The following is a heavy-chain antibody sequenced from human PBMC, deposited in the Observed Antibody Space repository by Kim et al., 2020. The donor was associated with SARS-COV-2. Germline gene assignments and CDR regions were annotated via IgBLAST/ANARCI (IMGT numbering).Heavy chain of an antibody. CDR2: ISGSDGGT. V-gene: IGHV3-23*01. J-gene: IGHJ4*02. Sequence: GGSLRLSCAASGFTFWNSAMTWVRQAPGKGLEWVSTISGSDGGTFYADSVKGRFTISKDNSRDTLYLQMAFLKVEDTAVYYCAKAGASYGDYWGQGTLVTVAS. D-gene: IGHD4-17*01. CDR1: GFTFWNSA. CDR3: AKAGASYGDY.